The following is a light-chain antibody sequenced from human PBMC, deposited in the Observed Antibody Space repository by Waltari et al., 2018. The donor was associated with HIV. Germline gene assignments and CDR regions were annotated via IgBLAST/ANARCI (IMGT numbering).Light chain of an antibody. CDR2: EVS. V-gene: IGLV2-8*01. J-gene: IGLJ3*02. Sequence: QSALTQPPSASGSPGQSVTISCTGTSSDVGGYNYVSWYQQHPGKAPKLMIYEVSKRPSGVPERFSGSKSGSTASRTVSGLQAEDEADYYCSAYAGSNNRWVFGGGTKLTVL. CDR1: SSDVGGYNY. CDR3: SAYAGSNNRWV.